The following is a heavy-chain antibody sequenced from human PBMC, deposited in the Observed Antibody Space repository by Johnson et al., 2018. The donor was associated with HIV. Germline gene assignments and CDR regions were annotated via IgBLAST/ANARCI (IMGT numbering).Heavy chain of an antibody. J-gene: IGHJ3*02. Sequence: QLVESGGGVVQPGRSLRLSCAASGFTFSSYAMHWVRQAPGKGLEWVAVISYDGSNKSYADSVKGRFTISRDNSKNTLYLQMNSLRAEDTAVYYCARDITAARPSAFDIWGQGTMVTVSS. D-gene: IGHD6-6*01. CDR3: ARDITAARPSAFDI. CDR1: GFTFSSYA. CDR2: ISYDGSNK. V-gene: IGHV3-30*04.